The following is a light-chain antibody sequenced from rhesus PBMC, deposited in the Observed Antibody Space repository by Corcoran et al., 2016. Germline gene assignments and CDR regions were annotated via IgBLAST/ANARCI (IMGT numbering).Light chain of an antibody. J-gene: IGLJ1*01. CDR2: SND. CDR1: TSNIGSNS. CDR3: AACDVSLSGFI. Sequence: QSVLTQPPSASEAVRKSVTISCSGNTSNIGSNSVSWYQQLPGTAPKVLIYSNDQRPSGVSARFSASKSGTSASLALSGHQNADEADFDCAACDVSLSGFICGSGTRLTVL. V-gene: IGLV1-60*01.